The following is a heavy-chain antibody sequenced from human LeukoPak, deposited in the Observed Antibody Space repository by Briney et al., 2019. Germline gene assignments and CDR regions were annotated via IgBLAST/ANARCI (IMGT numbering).Heavy chain of an antibody. D-gene: IGHD3-10*01. CDR3: ARSGSPLDY. J-gene: IGHJ4*02. CDR1: GGSISSGSYY. V-gene: IGHV4-61*02. CDR2: IYTSGST. Sequence: SETLSLTCTVSGGSISSGSYYWSWIRQPAGNGLEWIGRIYTSGSTNYNPSLKSRVTISVDTSKNQFSLKLSSVTAADTAVYYCARSGSPLDYWGQGTLVTVSS.